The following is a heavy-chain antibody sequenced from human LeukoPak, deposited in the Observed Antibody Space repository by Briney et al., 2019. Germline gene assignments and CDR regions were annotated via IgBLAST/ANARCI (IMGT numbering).Heavy chain of an antibody. CDR1: GFTFSSYG. CDR2: IWYDGSNK. D-gene: IGHD1-1*01. J-gene: IGHJ6*02. CDR3: ANIRNWNDEMDV. V-gene: IGHV3-33*06. Sequence: PGGSLRLSCAASGFTFSSYGMHWVRQAPGKGLEWVAVIWYDGSNKYYADSVKGRFTISRDNSKNTLYLQMNSLRAEDTAVYYCANIRNWNDEMDVWGQGTTVTVSS.